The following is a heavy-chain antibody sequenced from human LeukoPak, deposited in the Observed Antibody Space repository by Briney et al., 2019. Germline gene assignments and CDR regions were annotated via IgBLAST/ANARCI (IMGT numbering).Heavy chain of an antibody. CDR3: ARGLGGSGSYNFDY. CDR1: GYTFTSYD. D-gene: IGHD3-10*01. Sequence: WASVRVSCKASGYTFTSYDINWVRQAAGQGLEWMGWMNPNSGNTGYAQKFQGRVTMTRNTSISTAYMELSSLRSEDTAVYYCARGLGGSGSYNFDYWGQGTLVTVSS. J-gene: IGHJ4*02. V-gene: IGHV1-8*01. CDR2: MNPNSGNT.